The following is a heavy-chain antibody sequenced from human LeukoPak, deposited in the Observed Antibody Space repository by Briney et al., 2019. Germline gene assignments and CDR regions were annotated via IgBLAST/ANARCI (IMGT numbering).Heavy chain of an antibody. Sequence: SETLSLTCAVSGGSISSSNWWSWVRQPPGKGLEWIGEIYHSGSTNYNPSLKSRVTISVDKSKNQFSLKLSSVTAADTAVYYCARAYCSGGSCYLVDYWGQGTLVTVPS. CDR2: IYHSGST. CDR1: GGSISSSNW. J-gene: IGHJ4*02. V-gene: IGHV4-4*02. CDR3: ARAYCSGGSCYLVDY. D-gene: IGHD2-15*01.